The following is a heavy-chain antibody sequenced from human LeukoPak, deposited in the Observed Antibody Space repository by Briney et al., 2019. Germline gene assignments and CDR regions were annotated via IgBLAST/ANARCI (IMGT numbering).Heavy chain of an antibody. D-gene: IGHD4-17*01. CDR1: GGSISSGGYS. CDR3: ATQTTVTTFYAY. V-gene: IGHV4-61*08. Sequence: SETLSLTCTVSGGSISSGGYSWSWIRQHPGKGLEWIGYIYYSGSTNYNPSLKSRVTISVDTSKNQFSLKLSSVTAADTAVYYCATQTTVTTFYAYWGQGTLVTVSS. CDR2: IYYSGST. J-gene: IGHJ4*02.